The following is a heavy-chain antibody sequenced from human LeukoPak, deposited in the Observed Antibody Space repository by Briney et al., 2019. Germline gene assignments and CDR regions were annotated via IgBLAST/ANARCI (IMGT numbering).Heavy chain of an antibody. Sequence: SQTLSLTCPVSGVSISGYFWSWIRQPAGGRLEYIGRIYGSGTTTYNPSLKSRVVMSFDTSKNQFSLKLTSVTAADTAVYYCARGAGISSNWYFDYWGQGTLVTVSS. CDR2: IYGSGTT. V-gene: IGHV4-4*07. CDR1: GVSISGYF. CDR3: ARGAGISSNWYFDY. D-gene: IGHD6-13*01. J-gene: IGHJ4*02.